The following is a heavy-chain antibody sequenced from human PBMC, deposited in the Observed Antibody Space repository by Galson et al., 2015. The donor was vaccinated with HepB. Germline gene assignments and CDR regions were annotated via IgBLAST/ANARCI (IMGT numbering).Heavy chain of an antibody. D-gene: IGHD6-6*01. CDR3: ARARYSSSPPDY. Sequence: SVKVSCKASGYSFRNYGISWVRQAPGQGLEWMGWISFYNDNANYAQNIQGRVTMTTDTSTTTAYMELKSLRSDDTAVYYCARARYSSSPPDYWGQGTLVSVSS. V-gene: IGHV1-18*01. CDR2: ISFYNDNA. J-gene: IGHJ4*02. CDR1: GYSFRNYG.